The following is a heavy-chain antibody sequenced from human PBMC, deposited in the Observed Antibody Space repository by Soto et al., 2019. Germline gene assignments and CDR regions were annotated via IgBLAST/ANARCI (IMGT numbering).Heavy chain of an antibody. CDR2: ISSSSSYI. Sequence: EVQLVESGGGLVKPGGSLRLSCAASGFTFSSYSMNWVRQAPGKGLEWVSSISSSSSYIYYADSVKGRFTISRDNAKNSLYLQMNSLRAEDTAVYYCASSYGSGSYYKVYYYYGMDVWGQGTTVTVSS. J-gene: IGHJ6*02. CDR1: GFTFSSYS. V-gene: IGHV3-21*01. D-gene: IGHD3-10*01. CDR3: ASSYGSGSYYKVYYYYGMDV.